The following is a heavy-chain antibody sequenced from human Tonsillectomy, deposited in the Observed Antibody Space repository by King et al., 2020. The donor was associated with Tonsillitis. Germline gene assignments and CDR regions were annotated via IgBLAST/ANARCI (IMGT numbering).Heavy chain of an antibody. D-gene: IGHD3-10*01. Sequence: QLQESGPGLVKPSETLSLTCAVSGYSISSGYYWGWIRQPPGKGLEWIGNIYHSGSTYYNPAFKSRVTISVDTSKNQFSLKLSSLTAADTAVYYCARLRWLGELLGGWFDPWGQGTLVTVSS. CDR2: IYHSGST. CDR3: ARLRWLGELLGGWFDP. V-gene: IGHV4-38-2*01. J-gene: IGHJ5*02. CDR1: GYSISSGYY.